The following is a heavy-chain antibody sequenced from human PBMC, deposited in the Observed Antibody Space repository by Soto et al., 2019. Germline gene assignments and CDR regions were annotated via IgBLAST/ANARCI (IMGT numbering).Heavy chain of an antibody. J-gene: IGHJ5*02. Sequence: ASVKVSCKASGYTFTSYAMHWVRQAPGQRLEWMGWINAGNGNTKYSQKFQGRVTITRDTSASTAYMELSSLRSEDTAVYYCARLRLKRNWFDTWGQGTLVTVSS. CDR2: INAGNGNT. V-gene: IGHV1-3*01. CDR3: ARLRLKRNWFDT. D-gene: IGHD6-19*01. CDR1: GYTFTSYA.